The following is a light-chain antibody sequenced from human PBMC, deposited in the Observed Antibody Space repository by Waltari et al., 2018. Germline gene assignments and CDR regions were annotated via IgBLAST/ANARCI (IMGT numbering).Light chain of an antibody. Sequence: QTVVTQEPSLSVSPGGTVTLPCALCYGHSSPTSYPTWYQQTPGQAPRTLVYKANARSSGVPDRFSGSILGNTAALTITGAQADDESDYYCALYMGSGIWVFGGGTRLTVL. CDR2: KAN. CDR3: ALYMGSGIWV. CDR1: YGHSSPTSY. V-gene: IGLV8-61*01. J-gene: IGLJ3*02.